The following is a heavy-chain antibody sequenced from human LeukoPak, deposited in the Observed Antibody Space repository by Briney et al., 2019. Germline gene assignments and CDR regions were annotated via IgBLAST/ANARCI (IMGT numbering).Heavy chain of an antibody. CDR3: ASPYRSYGIAAAGLFDY. Sequence: HPGGSLRLSCAASGFTLSSYAMSWVRQAPGKGLEWVSAISGSGGSTYYADSVKGRFTISRDNSKNTLYLQMNSLRAEDTAVYYCASPYRSYGIAAAGLFDYWGQGTLVTVSS. CDR1: GFTLSSYA. D-gene: IGHD6-13*01. CDR2: ISGSGGST. J-gene: IGHJ4*02. V-gene: IGHV3-23*01.